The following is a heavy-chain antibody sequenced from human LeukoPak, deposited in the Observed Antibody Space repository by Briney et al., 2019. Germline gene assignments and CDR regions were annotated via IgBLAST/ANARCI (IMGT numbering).Heavy chain of an antibody. CDR2: ISFDESSE. J-gene: IGHJ4*02. V-gene: IGHV3-30*18. CDR1: GFTFSNYG. CDR3: AKEVGYGSPYFDY. Sequence: GGSLRLSCAASGFTFSNYGMHWVRQAPGKGLEWVALISFDESSEYYADSVKGRFGISRDNSKNTLYLQMNNARVDDTAVYYCAKEVGYGSPYFDYWGQGTLVTVSS. D-gene: IGHD5-12*01.